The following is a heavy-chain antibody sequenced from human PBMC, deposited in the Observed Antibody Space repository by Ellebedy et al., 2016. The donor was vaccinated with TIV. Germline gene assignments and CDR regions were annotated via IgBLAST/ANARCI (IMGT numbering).Heavy chain of an antibody. D-gene: IGHD4-23*01. Sequence: MPSETLSLTCSVSGSSISSGYYWGWIRQPPGRGLEWIVCMFHSGSTYYSPSLKSRVTISVDTSKNQLSLRLSSVTAADTAVYYCARDAAGRWDYWGPGTLVTVSS. V-gene: IGHV4-38-2*02. CDR3: ARDAAGRWDY. CDR2: MFHSGST. J-gene: IGHJ4*02. CDR1: GSSISSGYY.